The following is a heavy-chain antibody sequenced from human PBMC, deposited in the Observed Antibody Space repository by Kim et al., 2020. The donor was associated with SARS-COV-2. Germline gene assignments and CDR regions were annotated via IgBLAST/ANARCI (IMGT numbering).Heavy chain of an antibody. CDR2: IYHSGST. V-gene: IGHV4-4*02. CDR3: ARDMGSTSYLRAFDI. D-gene: IGHD2-2*01. J-gene: IGHJ3*02. Sequence: SETLSLTCAVSGGSISSSNWWSWVRQPPGKGLEWIGEIYHSGSTNYNPSLKSRVTISVDKSKNQFSLKLSSVTAADTAVYYCARDMGSTSYLRAFDIWGQGTMVTVSS. CDR1: GGSISSSNW.